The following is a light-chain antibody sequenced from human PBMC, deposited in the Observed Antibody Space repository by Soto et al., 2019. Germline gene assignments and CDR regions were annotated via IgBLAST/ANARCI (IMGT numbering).Light chain of an antibody. J-gene: IGKJ4*01. Sequence: DIQMTHSPSSLSASVGDRVTITGRASQGISNYLAWYQQKPGKVPKLLIYAASTLQSGVPSRFSGSGPGTDFTLTISRLQTEDVATYYCQKCGIAPFTFGGGTKWIS. CDR2: AAS. CDR1: QGISNY. V-gene: IGKV1-27*01. CDR3: QKCGIAPFT.